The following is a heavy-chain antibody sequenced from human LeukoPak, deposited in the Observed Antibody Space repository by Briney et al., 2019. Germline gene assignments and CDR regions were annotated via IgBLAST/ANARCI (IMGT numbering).Heavy chain of an antibody. V-gene: IGHV3-23*01. J-gene: IGHJ4*02. D-gene: IGHD3-16*01. Sequence: GSLRLSCAASGFTFSSYTMSWVRQAPGKGLEWVSTITTSDGNTYYADSVKGRFTVSRDNSKNTLFLQMNSLRAEDTAVYYCAKDGGLWVSAXWGDSWGRGXXVXVXS. CDR2: ITTSDGNT. CDR1: GFTFSSYT. CDR3: AKDGGLWVSAXWGDS.